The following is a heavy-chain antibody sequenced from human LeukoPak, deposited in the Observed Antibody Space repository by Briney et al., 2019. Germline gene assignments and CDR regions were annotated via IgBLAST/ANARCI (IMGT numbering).Heavy chain of an antibody. CDR2: IYYSGST. CDR1: GGSISSYY. CDR3: ARDLGVSY. Sequence: PSETLSLTCTVSGGSISSYYWSWIRQPPGKGLEWIGYIYYSGSTNYNPSLKSRVTISVNPSKNQFSLKLSSVTAADTAVYYCARDLGVSYWGQGTLVTVSS. V-gene: IGHV4-59*12. D-gene: IGHD2-8*01. J-gene: IGHJ4*02.